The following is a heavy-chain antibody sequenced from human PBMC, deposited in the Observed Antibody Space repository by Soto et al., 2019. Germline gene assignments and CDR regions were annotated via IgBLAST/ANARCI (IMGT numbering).Heavy chain of an antibody. CDR3: ARDRTGTTAYY. CDR1: GFTFSSYG. D-gene: IGHD1-7*01. V-gene: IGHV3-33*01. CDR2: IWYDGSNK. Sequence: QVQLVESGGGVVQPGRSLRLSCAASGFTFSSYGMHWVRQAPGKGLEWVAVIWYDGSNKYYADSVKGRFTISRDNSKNTLYLQMNSLRAEDTAVYYCARDRTGTTAYYWGQGTLVTVSS. J-gene: IGHJ4*02.